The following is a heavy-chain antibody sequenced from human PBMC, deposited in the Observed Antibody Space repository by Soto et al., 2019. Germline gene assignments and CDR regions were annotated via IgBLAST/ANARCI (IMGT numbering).Heavy chain of an antibody. CDR1: VYSLTSYG. CDR2: IGAYNGNT. CDR3: ARDRRYYSDY. J-gene: IGHJ4*02. D-gene: IGHD3-10*01. V-gene: IGHV1-18*01. Sequence: QVQLVQSGAGVKKPGASVKFSCKASVYSLTSYGISWGPQAPGQGLEWMGWIGAYNGNTNYAQKLQGSVTMSTDTTTSTAYMELQSLKSNDTAVYYCARDRRYYSDYWGQGTLGTVSS.